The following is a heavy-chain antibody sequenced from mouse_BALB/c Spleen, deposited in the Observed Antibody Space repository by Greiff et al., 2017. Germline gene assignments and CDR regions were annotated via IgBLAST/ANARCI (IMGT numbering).Heavy chain of an antibody. V-gene: IGHV5-6-5*01. CDR1: GFTFSSYA. Sequence: EVKVVESGGGLVKPGGSLKLSCAASGFTFSSYAMSWVRQTPEKRLEWVASISSGGSTYYPDSVKGRFTISRDNARNILYLQISSLRSEDTAMYYCARGSDYYGYGFAYWGQGTLVTVSA. D-gene: IGHD1-2*01. CDR2: ISSGGST. CDR3: ARGSDYYGYGFAY. J-gene: IGHJ3*01.